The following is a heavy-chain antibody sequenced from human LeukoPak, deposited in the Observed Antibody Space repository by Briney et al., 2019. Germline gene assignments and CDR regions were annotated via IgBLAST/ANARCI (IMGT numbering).Heavy chain of an antibody. CDR2: ISDDGNKK. CDR3: ARDYVIWVLIGRFDH. CDR1: GFTFSNYG. D-gene: IGHD2-21*01. V-gene: IGHV3-30*03. Sequence: GGPLRLSCGASGFTFSNYGMHWVRQAPGKGLEWVAAISDDGNKKYYADSVKARFTISRDNSKSTLYLQMNSLRSEDTAVYYCARDYVIWVLIGRFDHWGQGTLVTVAS. J-gene: IGHJ4*02.